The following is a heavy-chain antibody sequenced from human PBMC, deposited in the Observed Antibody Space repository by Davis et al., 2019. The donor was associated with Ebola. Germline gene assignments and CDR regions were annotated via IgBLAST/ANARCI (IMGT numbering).Heavy chain of an antibody. Sequence: PSETLSLTCAVYGGSFSGYYWSWIRQPPGKGLEWIGEINHSGSTNYNPSLKSRVTISVDTSKNQFSLKLSSVTAADTAVYYCARVGPNWNYDYWGQGTLVTVSS. D-gene: IGHD1-7*01. CDR2: INHSGST. CDR3: ARVGPNWNYDY. CDR1: GGSFSGYY. J-gene: IGHJ4*02. V-gene: IGHV4-34*01.